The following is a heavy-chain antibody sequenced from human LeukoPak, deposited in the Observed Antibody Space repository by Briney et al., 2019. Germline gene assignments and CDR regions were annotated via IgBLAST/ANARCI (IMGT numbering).Heavy chain of an antibody. V-gene: IGHV3-48*04. D-gene: IGHD1-26*01. J-gene: IGHJ3*01. CDR1: GFTFSSYS. Sequence: GGSLRLSCAASGFTFSSYSMNWVRQAPGKGLEWVSYISSSSSTIYYADSVKGRFTISRDNAKNSLYLQMNSLRAEDTAVYYCAREKYSGSRTPPSLWGQGTMVTVSS. CDR2: ISSSSSTI. CDR3: AREKYSGSRTPPSL.